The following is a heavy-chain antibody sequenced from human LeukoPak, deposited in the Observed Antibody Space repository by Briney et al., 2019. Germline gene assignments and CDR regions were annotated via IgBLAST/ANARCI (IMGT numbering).Heavy chain of an antibody. CDR3: ASSGYNPTDY. J-gene: IGHJ4*02. CDR1: GYTFTSYY. D-gene: IGHD5-24*01. CDR2: INPSGGST. V-gene: IGHV1-46*01. Sequence: ASVKVSCKASGYTFTSYYMHWVRQAPGQGLEWMGIINPSGGSTSYAQKFQGRVTMTRDTSISTAYMELSRLRSDDTAVYYCASSGYNPTDYWGQGTLVTVSS.